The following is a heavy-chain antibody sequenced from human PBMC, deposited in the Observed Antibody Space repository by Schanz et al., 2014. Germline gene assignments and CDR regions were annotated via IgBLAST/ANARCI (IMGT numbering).Heavy chain of an antibody. CDR1: GFTFSSYG. CDR2: ISSDGTNK. V-gene: IGHV3-30*18. CDR3: AKAYSSGWYDLDY. J-gene: IGHJ4*02. Sequence: QVQLVESGGGVVQPGGSLRLSCAASGFTFSSYGMHWVRQAPGKGLNWVAVISSDGTNKYYADSVQGRFTISRDNSKNTVYLQMNSLRTEDTAVYYCAKAYSSGWYDLDYWGQGTLVTVSS. D-gene: IGHD6-19*01.